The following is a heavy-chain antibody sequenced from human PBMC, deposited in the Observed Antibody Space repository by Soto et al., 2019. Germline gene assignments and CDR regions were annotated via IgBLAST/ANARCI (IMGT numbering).Heavy chain of an antibody. CDR2: ISAYNGNT. Sequence: ASVKVSCKASGYTFTSYGISWVRQAPGQGLEWMGWISAYNGNTNYAQKLQGRVTMTTDTSTSTAYVELRSLRSDDTAVYYCARDTATIFGVVTEYYYYGMDVWGQGTTVTVSS. D-gene: IGHD3-3*01. V-gene: IGHV1-18*01. CDR3: ARDTATIFGVVTEYYYYGMDV. CDR1: GYTFTSYG. J-gene: IGHJ6*02.